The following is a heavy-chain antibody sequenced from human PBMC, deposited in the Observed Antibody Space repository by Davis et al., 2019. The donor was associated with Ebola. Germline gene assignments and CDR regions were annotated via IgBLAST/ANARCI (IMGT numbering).Heavy chain of an antibody. V-gene: IGHV3-23*01. Sequence: PGGSLRLSCAASGFTFNKYGMSWVRQAPGQGLEWVAAVSRKGGSYYADSVKGRFTVYRDTAKDTLFLQMDSLRGEDTAVYYCAKEMEVTKPYDHWGQGTLVSVSS. CDR1: GFTFNKYG. CDR2: VSRKGGS. J-gene: IGHJ5*02. D-gene: IGHD2-21*02. CDR3: AKEMEVTKPYDH.